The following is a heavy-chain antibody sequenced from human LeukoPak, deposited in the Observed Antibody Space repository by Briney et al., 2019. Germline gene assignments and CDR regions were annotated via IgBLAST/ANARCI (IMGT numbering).Heavy chain of an antibody. Sequence: ASGKVSCKASGSTFTIYDINGVRQATGQGLEWRGWMNPNSGNPGYAQKFQGRVTLTRNTSISTAYMGMCSLRSEDTAVYYCARGGRGKDYDFWSGYYTVAAFDIWGQGTMVTVSS. D-gene: IGHD3-3*01. CDR1: GSTFTIYD. CDR2: MNPNSGNP. CDR3: ARGGRGKDYDFWSGYYTVAAFDI. V-gene: IGHV1-8*03. J-gene: IGHJ3*02.